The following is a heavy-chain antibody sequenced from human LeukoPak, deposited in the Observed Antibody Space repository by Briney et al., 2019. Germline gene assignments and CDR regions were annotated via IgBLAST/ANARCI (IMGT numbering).Heavy chain of an antibody. V-gene: IGHV4-39*01. CDR3: ARHLGSNWGPFDY. CDR2: IYYSGST. CDR1: GGCIRSYY. J-gene: IGHJ4*02. Sequence: SETLSLTCTVSGGCIRSYYWGWIRQPPGRGLEWIGNIYYSGSTYYNPSLKSRVTISVDTSKNQFSLKLSSVTAADTAVYYCARHLGSNWGPFDYWGQGTLVTVSS. D-gene: IGHD7-27*01.